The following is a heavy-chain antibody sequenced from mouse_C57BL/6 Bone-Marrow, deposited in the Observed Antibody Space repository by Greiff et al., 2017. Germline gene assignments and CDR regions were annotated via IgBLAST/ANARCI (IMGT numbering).Heavy chain of an antibody. CDR3: TRSDGYPYAMDY. J-gene: IGHJ4*01. CDR2: IYPGNSDT. CDR1: GYTFTSYW. D-gene: IGHD2-3*01. Sequence: EVQLQQSGTVLARPGASVKMSCKTSGYTFTSYWMHWVKQRPGQGLEWIGAIYPGNSDTSYNQKFKGKAKLTAVTSASTAYMELSSLTNEDSAVYYCTRSDGYPYAMDYWGQGTSVTVSS. V-gene: IGHV1-5*01.